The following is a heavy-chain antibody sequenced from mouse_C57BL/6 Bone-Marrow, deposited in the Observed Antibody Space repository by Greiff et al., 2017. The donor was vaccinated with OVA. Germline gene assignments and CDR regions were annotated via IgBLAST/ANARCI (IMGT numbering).Heavy chain of an antibody. CDR2: IYPRSGNT. CDR3: ASITTVVDY. Sequence: VQLQQSGAGLARPGASVKLSCKASGYTFTSYGISWVKQRTGQGLEWIGEIYPRSGNTYYNEKFKGKATLTADKSSSTAYMELRSLTSEDSAVYFCASITTVVDYWGQGTTLTVSS. D-gene: IGHD1-1*01. V-gene: IGHV1-81*01. CDR1: GYTFTSYG. J-gene: IGHJ2*01.